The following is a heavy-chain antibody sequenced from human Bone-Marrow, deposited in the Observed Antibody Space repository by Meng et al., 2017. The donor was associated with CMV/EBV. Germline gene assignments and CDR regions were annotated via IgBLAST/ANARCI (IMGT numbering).Heavy chain of an antibody. CDR3: ARELKIQLWPAGMDV. Sequence: GGSLRLSCAASGFTFSSYDMHWVRQATGKGLEWVSAIGTAGDTYYPGSVKGRFTISRENAKNSLYLQMNSLRAGDTAVYYCARELKIQLWPAGMDVWGQGTTVTVSS. J-gene: IGHJ6*02. CDR2: IGTAGDT. CDR1: GFTFSSYD. D-gene: IGHD5-18*01. V-gene: IGHV3-13*01.